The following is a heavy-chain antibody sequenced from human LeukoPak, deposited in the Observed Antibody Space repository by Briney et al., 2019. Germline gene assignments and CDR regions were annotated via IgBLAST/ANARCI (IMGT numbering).Heavy chain of an antibody. J-gene: IGHJ6*03. CDR2: IYSGGST. D-gene: IGHD3-10*01. Sequence: GGSLRLSCAASGFTFSSYWMSWVRQAPGKGLEWVSVIYSGGSTYYADSVKGRFTISRDNSKNTLYLQMNSLRAEDTAVYYCARAVLWFGENDYYYMDVWGKGTTVTISS. V-gene: IGHV3-53*01. CDR1: GFTFSSYW. CDR3: ARAVLWFGENDYYYMDV.